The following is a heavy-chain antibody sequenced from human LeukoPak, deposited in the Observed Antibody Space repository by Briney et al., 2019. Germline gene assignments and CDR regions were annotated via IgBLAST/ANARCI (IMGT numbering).Heavy chain of an antibody. CDR2: IKSKTDGGTT. CDR1: GFTFSKAW. CDR3: TTEDYGDYVPDY. V-gene: IGHV3-15*01. D-gene: IGHD4-17*01. Sequence: GESLRLSCAASGFTFSKAWMSWVRQAPGKGLEWVGQIKSKTDGGTTDYAAPVKGRFTISRDDSTNSLYLLMNSLKTEDTAVYYCTTEDYGDYVPDYWGQGTLVTVSS. J-gene: IGHJ4*02.